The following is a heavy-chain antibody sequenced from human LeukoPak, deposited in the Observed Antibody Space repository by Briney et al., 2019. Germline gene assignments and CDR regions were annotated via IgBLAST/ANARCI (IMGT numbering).Heavy chain of an antibody. CDR2: IYTSGST. V-gene: IGHV4-4*07. CDR1: GGSISSYY. Sequence: PSETLSLTCTVSGGSISSYYWSWIRQPAGKGLEWIGRIYTSGSTNYNPSLKSRVTISVDTSKNQFSLKLSPVTAADTAGDYCARGRRQYYYGSGSYISSDYWGQGTLVTASS. D-gene: IGHD3-10*01. CDR3: ARGRRQYYYGSGSYISSDY. J-gene: IGHJ4*02.